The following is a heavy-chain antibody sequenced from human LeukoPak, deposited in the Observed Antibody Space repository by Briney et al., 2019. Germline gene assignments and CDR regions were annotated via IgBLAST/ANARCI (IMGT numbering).Heavy chain of an antibody. CDR2: ISTTGSII. CDR1: GFTFSAYY. J-gene: IGHJ4*02. Sequence: GGSLRLSCAASGFTFSAYYMSWIRQAPGKGLEWVSYISTTGSIIYYADSVKGRFTISRDNAKNSLYLQMNSLRAEDTAVYYCARARGYYGSVSPYYFDYWGQGTLVTVSS. CDR3: ARARGYYGSVSPYYFDY. V-gene: IGHV3-11*04. D-gene: IGHD3-10*01.